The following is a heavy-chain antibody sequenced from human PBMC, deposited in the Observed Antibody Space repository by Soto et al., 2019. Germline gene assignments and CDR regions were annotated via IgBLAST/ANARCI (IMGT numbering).Heavy chain of an antibody. CDR2: IYYSGST. J-gene: IGHJ5*02. CDR3: ARHVISYYDSSGPRGSFFDP. CDR1: GGSISSSSYY. V-gene: IGHV4-39*01. D-gene: IGHD3-22*01. Sequence: PSETLSLTCTVSGGSISSSSYYWGWIRQPPGKGLEWIGSIYYSGSTYYNPSLKSRVTISVDTSKNQFSLKLSSVTAADTAVYYFARHVISYYDSSGPRGSFFDPWGQGTLVTVSS.